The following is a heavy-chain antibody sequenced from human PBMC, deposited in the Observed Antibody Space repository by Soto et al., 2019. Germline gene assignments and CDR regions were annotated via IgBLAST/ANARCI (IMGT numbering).Heavy chain of an antibody. CDR3: AREGLLLLPDY. D-gene: IGHD3-22*01. J-gene: IGHJ4*02. Sequence: QIQLVQSGTEVRKPGASAKVSCKTSGYTFTNNDVCWVRQTPGQGLEWMGWISPYSGKTNYARKFKDRVTMTTDTSTSTVYRELTSLTSDDTAVYYCAREGLLLLPDYWGQGTLVTVSS. V-gene: IGHV1-18*01. CDR1: GYTFTNND. CDR2: ISPYSGKT.